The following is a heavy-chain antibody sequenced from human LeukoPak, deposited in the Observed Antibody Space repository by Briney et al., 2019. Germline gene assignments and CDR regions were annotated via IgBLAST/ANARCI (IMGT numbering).Heavy chain of an antibody. J-gene: IGHJ4*02. V-gene: IGHV4-39*01. CDR2: IYYSGST. Sequence: SETLSLTCTVSGGSINSSSYYWGWIRQPPGKGLEWIGSIYYSGSTYYNPSLKSRVTISVDTSKNQFSLKLSSVTAADTAVYYCARSDGSSSWDHDYWGQGTLVTVSS. CDR1: GGSINSSSYY. D-gene: IGHD6-6*01. CDR3: ARSDGSSSWDHDY.